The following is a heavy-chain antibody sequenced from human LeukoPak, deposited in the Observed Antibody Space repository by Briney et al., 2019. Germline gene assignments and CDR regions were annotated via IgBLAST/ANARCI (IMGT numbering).Heavy chain of an antibody. CDR3: AKDIRPRDNWADGFHF. CDR1: GLTLADYA. Sequence: PGGSLSLSCAVSGLTLADYATECVRQAPGKGLEWVSLITVDGGSTYYADSVKGRFTISRDNRNNALYLQVNSLRTKDTPLYLCAKDIRPRDNWADGFHFWGLGTMVTVSS. V-gene: IGHV3-43*02. J-gene: IGHJ3*01. D-gene: IGHD1-20*01. CDR2: ITVDGGST.